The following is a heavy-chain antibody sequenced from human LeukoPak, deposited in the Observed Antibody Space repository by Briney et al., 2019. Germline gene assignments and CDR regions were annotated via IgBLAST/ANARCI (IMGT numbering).Heavy chain of an antibody. V-gene: IGHV3-23*01. CDR3: AKEIVAASTIDY. D-gene: IGHD5-12*01. J-gene: IGHJ4*02. CDR1: GFTFSDYY. CDR2: ISGSGGST. Sequence: GGSLRLSCAASGFTFSDYYMSWIRQAPGKGLEWVSAISGSGGSTYYADSVKGRFTISRDNSKNTLYLQMNSLRAEDTAVYYCAKEIVAASTIDYWGQGTLVTVSS.